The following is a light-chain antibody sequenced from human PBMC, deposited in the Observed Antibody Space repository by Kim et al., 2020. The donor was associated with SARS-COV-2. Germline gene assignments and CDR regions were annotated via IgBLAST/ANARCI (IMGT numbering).Light chain of an antibody. Sequence: SYELTQPPSVSVTPGQTASITCSGDKLGDKYACWYHRKPGQSPVLVIYQDSKRSSGIPERFSGSNSGNTATLTISGTQARDEADYYCQAWDSSTAVFGGGTQLTVL. J-gene: IGLJ2*01. CDR3: QAWDSSTAV. CDR1: KLGDKY. CDR2: QDS. V-gene: IGLV3-1*01.